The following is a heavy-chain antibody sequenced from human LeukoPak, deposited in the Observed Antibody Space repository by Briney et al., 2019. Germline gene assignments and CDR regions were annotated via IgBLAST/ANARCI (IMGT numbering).Heavy chain of an antibody. V-gene: IGHV3-21*01. CDR3: ATFSGSYPSYFDY. CDR1: GFIFSSYS. J-gene: IGHJ4*02. CDR2: ISSTSSYI. Sequence: TGGSLRLSCAASGFIFSSYSMNWVRQAPGKGLEWVSSISSTSSYIYYADSLKGRFTISRDNAKKSLYLQMNSLRAEDTAVYYCATFSGSYPSYFDYWGQGTPVTVSS. D-gene: IGHD1-26*01.